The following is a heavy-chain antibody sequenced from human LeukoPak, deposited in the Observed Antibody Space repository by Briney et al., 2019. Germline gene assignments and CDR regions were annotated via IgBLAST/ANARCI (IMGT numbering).Heavy chain of an antibody. CDR1: GFTFSSYW. D-gene: IGHD3-3*01. Sequence: GGSLRLSCAASGFTFSSYWVSWVRQAPGKGLEWVANIKQDGSEKYYVDSVKGRFTISRDNAKNSLYLQMNSLRAEDTAVYYCARAGRFLEWLLEMDVWGQGTTVTVSS. CDR2: IKQDGSEK. V-gene: IGHV3-7*01. CDR3: ARAGRFLEWLLEMDV. J-gene: IGHJ6*02.